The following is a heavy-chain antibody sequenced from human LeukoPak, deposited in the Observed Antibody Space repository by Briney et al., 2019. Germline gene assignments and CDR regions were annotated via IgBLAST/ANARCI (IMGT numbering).Heavy chain of an antibody. CDR2: IKQDGSEK. CDR3: ARDRQVRGVKSYYYYYYYMDV. D-gene: IGHD3-10*01. Sequence: GGSLRLSCAASGFTFSSYWMSWVRQAPGKGLEWVANIKQDGSEKYYVDSVKGRFTISRDNAKNSLYLQMNSLRAEDTAVYYCARDRQVRGVKSYYYYYYYMDVWGKGTTVTVSS. J-gene: IGHJ6*03. CDR1: GFTFSSYW. V-gene: IGHV3-7*01.